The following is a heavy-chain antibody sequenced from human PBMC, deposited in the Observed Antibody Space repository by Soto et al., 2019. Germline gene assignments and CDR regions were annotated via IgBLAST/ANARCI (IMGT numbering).Heavy chain of an antibody. J-gene: IGHJ3*01. V-gene: IGHV4-59*08. Sequence: QVQLQESGPGLVKPSETLSLTCIVSGASINNYYWSWIRQPPGKGLEWIGYIYYSGSTNYNPSLKSRVTISVDTSKNQFSLRLSSVTAADTAVYYWARPTKGGAYDLWGQGTMVTVSS. CDR3: ARPTKGGAYDL. CDR2: IYYSGST. CDR1: GASINNYY.